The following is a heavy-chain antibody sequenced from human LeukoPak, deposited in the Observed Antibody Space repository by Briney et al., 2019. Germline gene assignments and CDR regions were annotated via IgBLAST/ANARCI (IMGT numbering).Heavy chain of an antibody. V-gene: IGHV4-59*01. J-gene: IGHJ6*04. Sequence: SETLSLTCSVSGASINGYYWNWIRQPPGKGLQWIGHIYYSGSTSYNLSLKSRVTISVDTSKNQLSLKLTSVTDVDTAVYYCARGGVTATHYYYGMDVWGKGTTVTVSS. CDR2: IYYSGST. D-gene: IGHD2-15*01. CDR3: ARGGVTATHYYYGMDV. CDR1: GASINGYY.